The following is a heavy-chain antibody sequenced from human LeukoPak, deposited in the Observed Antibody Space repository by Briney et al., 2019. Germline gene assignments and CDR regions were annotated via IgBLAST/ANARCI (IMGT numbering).Heavy chain of an antibody. J-gene: IGHJ4*02. D-gene: IGHD2/OR15-2a*01. CDR1: GFTFSSYA. CDR2: ISGSGVTT. CDR3: AKISPLYGIGWSPFAS. Sequence: GGSLRLSCAASGFTFSSYAMSWVRQAPGKGLEWVSGISGSGVTTYYADSVKGRFTISRDNSKNTLYLQMNSLRAEDTAVHYCAKISPLYGIGWSPFASWGQGTLVTVSS. V-gene: IGHV3-23*01.